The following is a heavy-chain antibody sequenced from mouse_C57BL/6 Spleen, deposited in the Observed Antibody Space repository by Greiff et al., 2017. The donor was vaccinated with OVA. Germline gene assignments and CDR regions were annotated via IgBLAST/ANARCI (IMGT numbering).Heavy chain of an antibody. J-gene: IGHJ4*01. CDR3: TRTLRRAMDY. CDR1: GYTFTDYE. D-gene: IGHD1-1*01. CDR2: IDPETGGT. Sequence: QVQLQQSGAELVRPGASVTLSCKASGYTFTDYEMHWVKQTPVHGLEWIGAIDPETGGTAYNQKFKGKAILTADKSSSTAYMELRSLTSEDSAVYYCTRTLRRAMDYWGQGTSVTVSS. V-gene: IGHV1-15*01.